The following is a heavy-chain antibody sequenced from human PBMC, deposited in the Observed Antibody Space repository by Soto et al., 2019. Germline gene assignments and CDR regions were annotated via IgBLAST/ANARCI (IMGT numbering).Heavy chain of an antibody. V-gene: IGHV3-66*01. CDR3: ARDRSWYNWFDP. D-gene: IGHD2-15*01. J-gene: IGHJ5*02. CDR1: GFTVSSNY. Sequence: EVQLVESGGGLVQPGGSLRLSCAASGFTVSSNYMSWVRQAPGKGLEWVSVIYSGGSTYYADSVKGRFTISRDNSKNTLYLQMNSLRAEDTAVYYCARDRSWYNWFDPWGQGTLVTVSS. CDR2: IYSGGST.